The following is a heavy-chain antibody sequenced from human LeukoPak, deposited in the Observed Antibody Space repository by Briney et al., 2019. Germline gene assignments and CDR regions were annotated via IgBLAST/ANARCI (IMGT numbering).Heavy chain of an antibody. J-gene: IGHJ4*02. CDR2: IIPIFVTA. CDR1: GGTFSSYA. CDR3: ARSPGYFDY. V-gene: IGHV1-69*06. Sequence: ASVKVSCKASGGTFSSYAISWVRQAPGQGLEWMGGIIPIFVTANYAQKFQGRVTITADKSTSTACMELSSLRSEDTAVYYCARSPGYFDYWGQGTLVTVSS.